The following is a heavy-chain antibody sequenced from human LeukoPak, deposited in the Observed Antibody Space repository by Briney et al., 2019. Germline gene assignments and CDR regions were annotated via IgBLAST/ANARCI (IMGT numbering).Heavy chain of an antibody. V-gene: IGHV4-31*03. D-gene: IGHD2-2*01. J-gene: IGHJ4*02. Sequence: SQTLSLTCTVSGGSISSGGYYWSWIRQHPGKGLEWIGYIYYSGSTYYNPSLKSRVTISVDTSKSQFSLKLSSVTAADTAVYYCARGPRIRVTAAIGYYFDYWGQGTLVTVSS. CDR1: GGSISSGGYY. CDR3: ARGPRIRVTAAIGYYFDY. CDR2: IYYSGST.